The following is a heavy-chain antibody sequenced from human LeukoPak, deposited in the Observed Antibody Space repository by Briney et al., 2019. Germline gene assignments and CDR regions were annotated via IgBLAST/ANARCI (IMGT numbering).Heavy chain of an antibody. CDR2: IIPIFGTA. CDR1: GGTFSSYA. V-gene: IGHV1-69*13. Sequence: EASVKVSCKASGGTFSSYAISWVRQAPGQGLEWMGGIIPIFGTANYAQKFQGRVTITADESTSTAYMELSSLRSEDTAVYYCARPSRYSSSWYHIDYWGQGTLVTVSS. J-gene: IGHJ4*02. CDR3: ARPSRYSSSWYHIDY. D-gene: IGHD6-13*01.